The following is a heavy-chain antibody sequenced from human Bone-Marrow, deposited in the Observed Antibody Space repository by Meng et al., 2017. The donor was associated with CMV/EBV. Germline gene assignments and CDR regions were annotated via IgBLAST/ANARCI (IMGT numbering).Heavy chain of an antibody. V-gene: IGHV3-30*19. Sequence: GESLKISCVASGFTFSDYGMHWVRQAPGKGLEWVAVISYDGSNKYYADSVKGRFTISRDNSKNTLYLQMNSLRAEDTAVYYCARDDRVVVPAAIEWCFDYWGQGTLVTFSS. D-gene: IGHD2-2*01. CDR3: ARDDRVVVPAAIEWCFDY. J-gene: IGHJ4*02. CDR2: ISYDGSNK. CDR1: GFTFSDYG.